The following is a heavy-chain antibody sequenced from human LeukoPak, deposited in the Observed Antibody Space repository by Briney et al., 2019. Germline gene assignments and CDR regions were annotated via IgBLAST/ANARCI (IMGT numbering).Heavy chain of an antibody. CDR2: ISAYNGNT. CDR1: GYTFTSYG. Sequence: ASVKVSCKASGYTFTSYGISWVRQAPGQGLEWMGWISAYNGNTNYAQKLQGRVTMTTDTSTSTAYMELRSLRSDDTAVYYCARMGSTTGTGLYYYYYMDVWGKGTTVTISS. D-gene: IGHD1-1*01. V-gene: IGHV1-18*01. CDR3: ARMGSTTGTGLYYYYYMDV. J-gene: IGHJ6*03.